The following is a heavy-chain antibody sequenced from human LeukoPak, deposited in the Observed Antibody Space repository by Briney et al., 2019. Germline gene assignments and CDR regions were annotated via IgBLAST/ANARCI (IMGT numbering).Heavy chain of an antibody. D-gene: IGHD2-2*01. CDR3: VRRRDCTSSSCYSGYFDP. CDR2: VYYRGNT. J-gene: IGHJ5*02. CDR1: GGSVSSISYY. V-gene: IGHV4-39*01. Sequence: SETLSLTCTVSGGSVSSISYYWGWIRQPPGKGLEWIGTVYYRGNTYYNPTLRSRVTISLDPSKRQFSLKVTSVTAADTAVYYCVRRRDCTSSSCYSGYFDPWGQGTLVTVSS.